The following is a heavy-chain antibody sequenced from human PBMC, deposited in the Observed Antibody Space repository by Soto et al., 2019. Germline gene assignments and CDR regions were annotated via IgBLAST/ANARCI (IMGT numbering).Heavy chain of an antibody. CDR1: GFKFSNYA. V-gene: IGHV3-23*01. CDR3: AKERGAGGKSACYFDF. Sequence: GWSPRLFCAASGFKFSNYAMSRVRQAPGEGREWVSLISAPGGGTSCADSVKRGSANSRHNSHNTLYLQGQSLTAEHTAVYYCAKERGAGGKSACYFDFWGPGAQATVSA. CDR2: ISAPGGGT. J-gene: IGHJ4*02. D-gene: IGHD3-16*01.